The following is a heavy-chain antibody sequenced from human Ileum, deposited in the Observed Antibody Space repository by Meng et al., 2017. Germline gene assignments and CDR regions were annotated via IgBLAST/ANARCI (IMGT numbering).Heavy chain of an antibody. D-gene: IGHD2-15*01. J-gene: IGHJ4*02. V-gene: IGHV1-69*06. Sequence: VQLGRVGSELMKAVCSETGSCKASGGAFSSFASSWVRQSPGQGLEWMGGIIPSFGTANYAQKFQGRVTITADKSTSTAYMELSSLRSEDTAVYYCARDQDGYWGQGTLVTVSS. CDR1: GGAFSSFA. CDR3: ARDQDGY. CDR2: IIPSFGTA.